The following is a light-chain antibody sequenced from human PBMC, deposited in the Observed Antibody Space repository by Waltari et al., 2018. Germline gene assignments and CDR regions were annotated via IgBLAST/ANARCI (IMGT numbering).Light chain of an antibody. CDR3: QQFDTFPLT. J-gene: IGKJ5*01. CDR1: HTINNY. CDR2: DAS. V-gene: IGKV1-5*01. Sequence: DIQMTQSPSTLSASEGDRVTITCRASHTINNYLAWYQQKPGKAPKLVIYDASSLESGVPSRFSGSGSGTEFTLTISSLQPEDFATYFCQQFDTFPLTFGQGTRLEIK.